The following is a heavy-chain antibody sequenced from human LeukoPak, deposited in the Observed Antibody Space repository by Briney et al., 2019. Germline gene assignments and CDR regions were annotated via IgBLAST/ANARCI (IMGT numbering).Heavy chain of an antibody. V-gene: IGHV4-4*07. J-gene: IGHJ6*02. Sequence: PSETLSLTCTVSGGSISRYYWSWIRQPAGKGLEWIGRIYSSGTTNYNPSLKSRVTMSVDTLKNQFSLKLRSVTAADTALYYCARMDGQDYYGMDVWGQGTTVTVSS. D-gene: IGHD5-24*01. CDR3: ARMDGQDYYGMDV. CDR1: GGSISRYY. CDR2: IYSSGTT.